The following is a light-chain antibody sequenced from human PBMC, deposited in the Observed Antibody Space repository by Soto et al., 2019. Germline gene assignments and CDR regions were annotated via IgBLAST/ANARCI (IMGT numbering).Light chain of an antibody. Sequence: DIQMTQSPSSLSASVGDRVTITCRASQSISRYLNWYQQKPGKAPKLLINAASSLERGVPSRFSGGGSGTDFTLNISSLQPDDFVTYYCQQNYRATPWTFGQGTKVDIK. CDR1: QSISRY. J-gene: IGKJ1*01. V-gene: IGKV1-39*01. CDR3: QQNYRATPWT. CDR2: AAS.